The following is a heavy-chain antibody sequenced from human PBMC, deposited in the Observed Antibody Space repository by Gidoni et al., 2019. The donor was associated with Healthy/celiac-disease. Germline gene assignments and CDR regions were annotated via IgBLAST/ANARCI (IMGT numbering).Heavy chain of an antibody. V-gene: IGHV1-69*01. J-gene: IGHJ5*02. CDR1: GGTFSSYA. Sequence: QVQLVQSGAEVQKPGSSVKVSCKASGGTFSSYAISWVRQAPGQGLEWMGGIIPICGTANYAQKFQGRVTITADESTSTAYMELSSLRSEDTAVYYCARAKHSSSSDIFSGSAWFDPWGQGTLVTVSS. CDR2: IIPICGTA. D-gene: IGHD6-6*01. CDR3: ARAKHSSSSDIFSGSAWFDP.